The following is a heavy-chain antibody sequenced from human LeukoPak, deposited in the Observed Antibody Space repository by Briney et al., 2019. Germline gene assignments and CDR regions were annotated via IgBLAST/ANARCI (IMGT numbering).Heavy chain of an antibody. D-gene: IGHD4-17*01. V-gene: IGHV3-48*02. J-gene: IGHJ4*02. CDR3: STVTDAIDY. CDR1: GFTFSYYT. Sequence: GGSLRLSYAASGFTFSYYTMNWVRQAPGKGLEWVSNISSSSTIYYADSVKGRFTISRDNAKNSLYLQMNSLRDEDTAVYYCSTVTDAIDYWGQGTLVTVSS. CDR2: ISSSSTI.